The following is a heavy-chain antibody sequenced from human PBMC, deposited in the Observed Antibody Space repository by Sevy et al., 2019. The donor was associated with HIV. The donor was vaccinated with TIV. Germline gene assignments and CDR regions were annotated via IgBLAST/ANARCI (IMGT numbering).Heavy chain of an antibody. D-gene: IGHD3-16*01. J-gene: IGHJ4*02. CDR2: IKADGSDK. CDR1: GFTFAKYS. Sequence: GGSLRLSCAASGFTFAKYSMSWVRLAPGKGLEWVANIKADGSDKNYVDSVEGRFTISRDNAKNLLFLQMNSLRVEDTAVYYCAHETFGRFESWGQGTLVTVSS. V-gene: IGHV3-7*01. CDR3: AHETFGRFES.